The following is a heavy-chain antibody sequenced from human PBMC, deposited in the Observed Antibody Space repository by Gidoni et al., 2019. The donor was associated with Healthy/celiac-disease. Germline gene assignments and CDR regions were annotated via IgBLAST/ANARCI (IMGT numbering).Heavy chain of an antibody. CDR3: AREEAPGYAFDI. Sequence: QVQLQESGPGLVKPSETLSLTCTVSGGSISSYYWSWIRQPPGKGLEWIGYIYYSGSTNYNTSLKSRVTISVDTSKNQFSLKLSSVTAADTAVYYCAREEAPGYAFDIWGQGTMVTVSS. CDR2: IYYSGST. CDR1: GGSISSYY. J-gene: IGHJ3*02. V-gene: IGHV4-59*01.